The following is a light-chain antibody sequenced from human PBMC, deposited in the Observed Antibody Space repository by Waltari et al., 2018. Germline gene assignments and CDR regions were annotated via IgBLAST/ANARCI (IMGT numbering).Light chain of an antibody. CDR3: QQYNNYPYT. V-gene: IGKV1-5*03. CDR2: KAS. J-gene: IGKJ2*01. CDR1: QSISSW. Sequence: DIQMTQSPSTLSASGGDRVTITCRASQSISSWLAWYQQKPGKAPKLLIYKASTLESGVPSRFSGSGSGTEFTLTISSLQPDDFATYYCQQYNNYPYTFGQGTRLEI.